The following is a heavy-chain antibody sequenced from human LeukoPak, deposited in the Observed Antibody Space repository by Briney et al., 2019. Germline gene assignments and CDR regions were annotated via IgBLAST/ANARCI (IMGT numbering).Heavy chain of an antibody. CDR2: IRYAGSNK. Sequence: PGGSLRLSCAASGFTFSNSGMHWVRQAPGKGLEWVAFIRYAGSNKYYADSVKGRFTISRDNSKNTLYLQMNSLRAEDTAAYYCANSPGGSTGWFPDSWGQGTLVTVSS. CDR3: ANSPGGSTGWFPDS. V-gene: IGHV3-30*02. D-gene: IGHD6-19*01. CDR1: GFTFSNSG. J-gene: IGHJ4*02.